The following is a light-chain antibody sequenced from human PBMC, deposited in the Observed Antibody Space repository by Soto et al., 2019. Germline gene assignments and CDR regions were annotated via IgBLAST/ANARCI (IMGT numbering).Light chain of an antibody. CDR2: NND. J-gene: IGLJ3*02. CDR3: AAWDGSLNGWV. CDR1: NSNIGSNT. V-gene: IGLV1-44*01. Sequence: QSVLTQAPSASGTPGQRVTISCSGSNSNIGSNTVSRYQQVPGTAPKVLIYNNDQRPSGVPDRLSGSKSGTSASLAIGGLQSEDEADYYCAAWDGSLNGWVFGGGTKVTVL.